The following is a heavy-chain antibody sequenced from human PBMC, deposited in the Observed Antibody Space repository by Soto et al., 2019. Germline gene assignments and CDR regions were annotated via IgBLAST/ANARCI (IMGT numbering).Heavy chain of an antibody. CDR2: ISGSGDST. D-gene: IGHD6-19*01. J-gene: IGHJ4*02. CDR3: ASRSSGWYFDY. Sequence: EVQLLESGGGLVQPGGSLRLSCAASGFTFSSYAMSWVRRAPGKGLEWVSVISGSGDSTYYADSVKGRFTISRDNSKNTLYLQMNSLRAEDTAVYYCASRSSGWYFDYWGQGTLVTVSS. CDR1: GFTFSSYA. V-gene: IGHV3-23*01.